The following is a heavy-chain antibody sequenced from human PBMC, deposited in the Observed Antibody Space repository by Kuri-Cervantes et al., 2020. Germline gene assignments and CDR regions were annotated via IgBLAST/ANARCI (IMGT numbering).Heavy chain of an antibody. CDR3: ARGDFWGYFDL. D-gene: IGHD3-3*01. CDR1: GFTFSSYS. J-gene: IGHJ2*01. V-gene: IGHV3-48*04. Sequence: GGSLRLSCAASGFTFSSYSMNWVRQAPEKGLEWVSDISSSGSTIYYADSVKGRFTISRDNAKNSLYLQMNSLRAEDTAVYYFARGDFWGYFDLWGRGTLVTVSS. CDR2: ISSSGSTI.